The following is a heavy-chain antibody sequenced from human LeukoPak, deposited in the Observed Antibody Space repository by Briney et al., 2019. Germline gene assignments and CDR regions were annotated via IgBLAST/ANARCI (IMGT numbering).Heavy chain of an antibody. D-gene: IGHD2-21*01. V-gene: IGHV4-34*01. CDR2: INHSGST. J-gene: IGHJ4*02. Sequence: SETLSLTCTVSGGSISSYYWSWIRQPPGKGLEWIGEINHSGSTNYNPSLKSRVTISVDTSKNQFSLKLSSVTAADTAVYYCARKGPRRDTGSRRGYFDYWGQGTLVTVSS. CDR1: GGSISSYY. CDR3: ARKGPRRDTGSRRGYFDY.